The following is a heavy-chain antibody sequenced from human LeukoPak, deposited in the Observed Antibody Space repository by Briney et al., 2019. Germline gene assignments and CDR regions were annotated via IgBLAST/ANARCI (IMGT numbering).Heavy chain of an antibody. CDR3: TTRSHYDGSGYCS. CDR1: GFTFSSSA. D-gene: IGHD3-22*01. J-gene: IGHJ4*02. V-gene: IGHV3-23*01. CDR2: ISDTGRLS. Sequence: GGSLRLSCAASGFTFSSSAMSWVRQAPGKGLEWVAAISDTGRLSYCADSVNGRFTISRDNSKNTLSLQMNSLKTEDTAVYYCTTRSHYDGSGYCSWGQGTLVTVSS.